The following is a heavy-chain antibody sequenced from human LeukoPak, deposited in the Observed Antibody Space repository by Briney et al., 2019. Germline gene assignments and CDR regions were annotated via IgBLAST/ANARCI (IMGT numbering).Heavy chain of an antibody. V-gene: IGHV3-30-3*01. CDR2: ISYDGSNK. D-gene: IGHD6-19*01. CDR3: ARGAPSIAEAGTTGWFDS. Sequence: PGRSLRLSCAASGFTFSSYAMHWVRQAPGKGLEWVAVISYDGSNKYYADSVKGRFTISRDNSKNTLYLQMNSLRAEDTAVYYCARGAPSIAEAGTTGWFDSWGQGTLVTVSS. CDR1: GFTFSSYA. J-gene: IGHJ5*01.